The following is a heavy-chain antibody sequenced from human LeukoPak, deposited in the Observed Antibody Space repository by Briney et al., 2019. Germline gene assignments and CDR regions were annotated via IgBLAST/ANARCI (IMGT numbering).Heavy chain of an antibody. CDR2: ISYDGSNK. Sequence: GGSLRLSCAASGFTFSSFAIHWVRQAPGKGLEWVAVISYDGSNKYYADSVKGRFTISRDNSKNTLYLQMSSLRAEDTAVYYCAREGWLQLGNYFDYWGQGTLVTVSS. V-gene: IGHV3-30*04. J-gene: IGHJ4*02. CDR1: GFTFSSFA. CDR3: AREGWLQLGNYFDY. D-gene: IGHD5-24*01.